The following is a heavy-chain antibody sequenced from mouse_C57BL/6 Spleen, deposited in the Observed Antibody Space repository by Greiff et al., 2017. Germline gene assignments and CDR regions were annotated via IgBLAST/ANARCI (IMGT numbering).Heavy chain of an antibody. CDR3: ARESNYLHWYFDV. Sequence: EVQRVESGGGLVKPGGSLKLSCAASGFTFSDYGMHWVRQAPEKGLEWVAYISSGSSTIYYADTVKGRFTISRDNAKNTLFLQMTSLRSEDTAMYYCARESNYLHWYFDVWGTGTTVTVSS. D-gene: IGHD2-5*01. CDR2: ISSGSSTI. V-gene: IGHV5-17*01. CDR1: GFTFSDYG. J-gene: IGHJ1*03.